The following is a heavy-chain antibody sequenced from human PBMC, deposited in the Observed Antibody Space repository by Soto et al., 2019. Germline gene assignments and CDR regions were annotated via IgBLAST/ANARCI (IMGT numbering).Heavy chain of an antibody. Sequence: ASVKVSCKASGGTFSSYAISWVRQAPGQGLEWMGGIIPIFGTANYAQKFQGRVTITADESTSTAYVELSSLRSEDTAVYYCARDLGVGQLVLPVSVWVQGTTVTVSS. CDR3: ARDLGVGQLVLPVSV. J-gene: IGHJ6*02. CDR1: GGTFSSYA. CDR2: IIPIFGTA. V-gene: IGHV1-69*13. D-gene: IGHD6-6*01.